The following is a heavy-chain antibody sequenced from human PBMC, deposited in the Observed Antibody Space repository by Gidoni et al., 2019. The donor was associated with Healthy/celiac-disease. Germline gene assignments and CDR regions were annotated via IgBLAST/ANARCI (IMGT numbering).Heavy chain of an antibody. CDR3: AKGSWLYFSFFDC. J-gene: IGHJ4*02. CDR1: GFTVSNYA. CDR2: ISGSGGST. V-gene: IGHV3-23*01. D-gene: IGHD6-19*01. Sequence: EVQLLESGGGVVPRGGFLTQSCAASGFTVSNYAMSWVRQAPGNGLGWVSAISGSGGSTYYADSVKGRFTISSDNSKNTLYLQMNSLRAEDTAVYYCAKGSWLYFSFFDCWGQGTLVTVSS.